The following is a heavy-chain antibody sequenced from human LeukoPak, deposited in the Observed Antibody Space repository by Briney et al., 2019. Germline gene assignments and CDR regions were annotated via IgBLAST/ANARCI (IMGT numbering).Heavy chain of an antibody. V-gene: IGHV1-24*01. Sequence: ASVKVSCKVSGYTLTELSMHWVRQAPGKGLEWMGGFDPEDGETIYAQKFQGRVTMTEDTSTDTAYMELSSLRSEDTAVYYCARALSYGSGSSPYYYGMDVWGQGTTVTVSS. D-gene: IGHD3-10*01. CDR3: ARALSYGSGSSPYYYGMDV. CDR1: GYTLTELS. J-gene: IGHJ6*02. CDR2: FDPEDGET.